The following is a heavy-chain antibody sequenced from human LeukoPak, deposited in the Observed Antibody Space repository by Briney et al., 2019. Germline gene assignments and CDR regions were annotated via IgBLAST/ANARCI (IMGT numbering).Heavy chain of an antibody. CDR3: ARAVRYFDLDP. CDR2: INSDGSST. V-gene: IGHV3-74*01. J-gene: IGHJ5*02. CDR1: GFTFSSYW. D-gene: IGHD3-9*01. Sequence: GGSLRLSCAASGFTFSSYWMHWVRQAPGKGLVWVSRINSDGSSTSYADSVKGRFTISRDNAKNTLYLQMNSLRAEDTAVYYCARAVRYFDLDPCGQGTLVTVSS.